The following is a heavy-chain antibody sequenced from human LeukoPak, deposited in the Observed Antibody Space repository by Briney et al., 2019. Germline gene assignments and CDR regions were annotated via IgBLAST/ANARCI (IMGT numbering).Heavy chain of an antibody. D-gene: IGHD2-2*01. Sequence: SETLSLTCTVSGGSISSYYWSWIRQPPGKGLEWIGYIYYSGSTNYNPSLKSRVTISVDTPKNQFSLKLSSVTAADTAVYYCARRNPYCSSTSCYQSPWFDPWGQGTLVTVSS. CDR2: IYYSGST. V-gene: IGHV4-59*08. CDR1: GGSISSYY. J-gene: IGHJ5*02. CDR3: ARRNPYCSSTSCYQSPWFDP.